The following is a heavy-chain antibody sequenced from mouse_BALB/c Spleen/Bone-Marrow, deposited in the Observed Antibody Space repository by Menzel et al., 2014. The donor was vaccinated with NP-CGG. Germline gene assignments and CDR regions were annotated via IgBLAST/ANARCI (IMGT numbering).Heavy chain of an antibody. CDR3: ARDYYYCSYWCFDG. Sequence: EVQRVVSGGGFVQPGGSLRLSCATSGFTFSAFYMEWARQPPGKRLEWIAASRNKANDYTTEYSASVKGRFIVSRDTSQSILYLQMNALRAEDTAIYYCARDYYYCSYWCFDGWGAETTVTVST. CDR2: SRNKANDYTT. D-gene: IGHD1-1*01. CDR1: GFTFSAFY. J-gene: IGHJ1*01. V-gene: IGHV7-1*02.